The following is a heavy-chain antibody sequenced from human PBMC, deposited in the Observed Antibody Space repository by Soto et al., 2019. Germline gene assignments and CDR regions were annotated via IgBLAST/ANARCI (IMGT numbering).Heavy chain of an antibody. CDR2: ISSSGSTI. Sequence: VQLVESGGGLVQPGGSLRLSCAASGFTFSSYEMNWVRQAPGKGLEWVSYISSSGSTIYYADSVKGRFTISRDNAKNSLYLQMNSLRAEDTAVYYCARASGWPVDAFDIWGQGTMVTVSS. D-gene: IGHD6-19*01. CDR1: GFTFSSYE. V-gene: IGHV3-48*03. J-gene: IGHJ3*02. CDR3: ARASGWPVDAFDI.